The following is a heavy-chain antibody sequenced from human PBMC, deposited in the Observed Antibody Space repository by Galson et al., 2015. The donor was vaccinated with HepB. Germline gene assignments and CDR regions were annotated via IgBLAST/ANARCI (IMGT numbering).Heavy chain of an antibody. CDR2: INHSGST. Sequence: ETLSLTCAVYGGSFSGYYWSWIRQPPGKGLEWIGEINHSGSTNYNPSLKSRVTISVDTSKNQFSLKLSSVTAADTAVYYCAREPRRVTGFYSNYGYYYYGMDVWGQGTTVTVSS. D-gene: IGHD4-11*01. CDR1: GGSFSGYY. V-gene: IGHV4-34*01. CDR3: AREPRRVTGFYSNYGYYYYGMDV. J-gene: IGHJ6*02.